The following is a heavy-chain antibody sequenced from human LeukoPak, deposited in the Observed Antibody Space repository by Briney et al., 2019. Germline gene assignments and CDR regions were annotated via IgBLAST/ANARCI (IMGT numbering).Heavy chain of an antibody. Sequence: ASVKVSCNASGCSFIRYGISWGRRAPGQGLEWMGWISAYSGVTNYAHNLQGRITVTTDTSTTTAHMELRSLTSDDTAVYYCARDGAPDALSRPGRFDPWGQGTLVTVSS. CDR3: ARDGAPDALSRPGRFDP. D-gene: IGHD1-14*01. CDR2: ISAYSGVT. CDR1: GCSFIRYG. J-gene: IGHJ5*02. V-gene: IGHV1-18*04.